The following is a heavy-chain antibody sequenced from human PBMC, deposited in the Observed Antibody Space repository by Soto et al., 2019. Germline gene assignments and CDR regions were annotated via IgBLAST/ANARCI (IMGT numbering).Heavy chain of an antibody. J-gene: IGHJ4*02. Sequence: QVQLVQSGAEVKKPGSSVKVSCKASGGTFSSYTISWVRQAPGQGLEWMGRIIPILGLTNYAQKFQGRVTLTADKSTSTAYMELSSLRSEDTALYYCARASARLDSSAYWDWGQGTLVTVSS. D-gene: IGHD3-22*01. CDR1: GGTFSSYT. CDR2: IIPILGLT. V-gene: IGHV1-69*02. CDR3: ARASARLDSSAYWD.